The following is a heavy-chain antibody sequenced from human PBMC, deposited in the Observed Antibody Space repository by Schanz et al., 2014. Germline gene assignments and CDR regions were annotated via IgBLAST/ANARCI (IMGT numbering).Heavy chain of an antibody. CDR3: ARDHQWLARYYMDV. CDR1: GFTFSNHA. CDR2: IGGSGDST. V-gene: IGHV3-23*04. D-gene: IGHD6-19*01. J-gene: IGHJ6*03. Sequence: VQLVESGGGLVQPGGSLRLSCAASGFTFSNHALSWVRQAPGKGLEWVSGIGGSGDSTHYADSVKGRFIISRDNPKKTLYLQMNSLRAEDTAVYYCARDHQWLARYYMDVWGKGTTVIVSS.